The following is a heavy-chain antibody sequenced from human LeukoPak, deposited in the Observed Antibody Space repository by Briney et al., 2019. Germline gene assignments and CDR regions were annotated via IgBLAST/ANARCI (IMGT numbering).Heavy chain of an antibody. D-gene: IGHD3-10*01. CDR3: ARTLWFGELFLYFDY. V-gene: IGHV1-8*01. J-gene: IGHJ4*02. Sequence: GASVKVSCKASGYTFTSYNINWVRQALGQGLEWMGWMNPNSGNTGYAQKFQGRVSMTRDTSISTAYMELSSLRSEDTAVYYCARTLWFGELFLYFDYWGQGTLVTVSS. CDR1: GYTFTSYN. CDR2: MNPNSGNT.